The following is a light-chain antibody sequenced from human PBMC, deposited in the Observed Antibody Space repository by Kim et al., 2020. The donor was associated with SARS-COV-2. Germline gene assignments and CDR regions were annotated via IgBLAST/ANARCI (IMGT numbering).Light chain of an antibody. Sequence: SVSPGESSTLSCRASQSVKNNLAWYQHRPGQAPRLIIYDTSPRATGVPARFSGGGSGTEFTLTISSLQSEDFAVYYCQQYDDWPAFGQGTKVDIK. V-gene: IGKV3-15*01. CDR3: QQYDDWPA. CDR1: QSVKNN. J-gene: IGKJ1*01. CDR2: DTS.